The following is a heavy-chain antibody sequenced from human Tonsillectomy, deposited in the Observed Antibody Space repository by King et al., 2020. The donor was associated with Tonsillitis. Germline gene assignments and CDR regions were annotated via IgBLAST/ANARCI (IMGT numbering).Heavy chain of an antibody. D-gene: IGHD4-23*01. CDR1: GFTFSSYA. CDR2: ISYDGSNK. V-gene: IGHV3-30-3*01. J-gene: IGHJ4*02. CDR3: ARQGGAVEYYFDY. Sequence: QLVQSGGGVVQPGRSLRLSCAASGFTFSSYAMHWVRQAPGKGLEWVAVISYDGSNKYYADSVKGRFTISRDNSKNTLYLQMNSLRAEDTAVYYCARQGGAVEYYFDYWGQGTLVTVSS.